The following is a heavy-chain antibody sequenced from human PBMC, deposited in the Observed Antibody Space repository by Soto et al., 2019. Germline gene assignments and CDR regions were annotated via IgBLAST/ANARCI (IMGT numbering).Heavy chain of an antibody. CDR1: NGSSSTSNW. D-gene: IGHD2-2*01. CDR3: ARGLIVVVPAAMTGYYYMDV. CDR2: IYHSGST. V-gene: IGHV4-4*02. Sequence: PSENQSLTCSVSNGSSSTSNWWSWVRQPPGKGLEWIGEIYHSGSTNYNPSLKSRVTMSVDKSKNQFSLKLSSVTAADTAVYYCARGLIVVVPAAMTGYYYMDVWGKGTAVT. J-gene: IGHJ6*03.